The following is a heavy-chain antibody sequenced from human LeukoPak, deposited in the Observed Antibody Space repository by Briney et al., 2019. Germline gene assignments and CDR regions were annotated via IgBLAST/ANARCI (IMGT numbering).Heavy chain of an antibody. J-gene: IGHJ3*02. CDR2: ISYDGGNK. CDR3: ARHFYDNTFDI. CDR1: GFTFSSYG. V-gene: IGHV3-30*03. Sequence: GGSLRLSCAASGFTFSSYGMHWVRQAPGKGLEWVAVISYDGGNKYYADSVKGRFTISRDNSKNTLYLQMNSLRAEDTAVYYCARHFYDNTFDIWGQGTMVTVSS. D-gene: IGHD3-22*01.